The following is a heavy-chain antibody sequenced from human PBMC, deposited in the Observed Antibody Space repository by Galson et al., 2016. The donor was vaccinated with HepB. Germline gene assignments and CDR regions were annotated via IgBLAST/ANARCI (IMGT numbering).Heavy chain of an antibody. Sequence: SLRLSCAASAFTFSSAWMNWVRQAPGKGLEWISSISGCSSYIYYADSVKGRFTISRDNAKNSLYLQMNSLRAEDTAVYYCATRSSGWYYFDYWGQGTLVTVSS. D-gene: IGHD6-19*01. V-gene: IGHV3-21*01. CDR1: AFTFSSAW. CDR3: ATRSSGWYYFDY. CDR2: ISGCSSYI. J-gene: IGHJ4*02.